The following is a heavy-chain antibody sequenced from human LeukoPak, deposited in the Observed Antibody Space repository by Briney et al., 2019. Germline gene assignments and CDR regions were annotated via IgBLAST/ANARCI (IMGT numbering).Heavy chain of an antibody. CDR1: GYTFTGYY. J-gene: IGHJ4*02. V-gene: IGHV1-2*02. D-gene: IGHD2/OR15-2a*01. Sequence: ASVKVSCKASGYTFTGYYIHWVRLAAGQGLEWMAWINTKTGGAQYAPKFRGGLTMTRDTSISTAYMELSRLRSDDTAVYYCARVLSSNIDYWGQGTPVTVSS. CDR2: INTKTGGA. CDR3: ARVLSSNIDY.